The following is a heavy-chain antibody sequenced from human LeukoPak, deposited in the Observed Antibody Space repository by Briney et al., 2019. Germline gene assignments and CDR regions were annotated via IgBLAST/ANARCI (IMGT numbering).Heavy chain of an antibody. V-gene: IGHV4-34*01. CDR1: GGSLSGYY. Sequence: ASETLSLTCGVNGGSLSGYYWIWIRKTPTQELEWIGEINHSGSTNYNPSLKSRVTISVDTAKNQFYLSLTSLTAADTAVYYCARRRWSSSSVIGYWGRGTRVTVSP. CDR3: ARRRWSSSSVIGY. D-gene: IGHD6-6*01. J-gene: IGHJ4*02. CDR2: INHSGST.